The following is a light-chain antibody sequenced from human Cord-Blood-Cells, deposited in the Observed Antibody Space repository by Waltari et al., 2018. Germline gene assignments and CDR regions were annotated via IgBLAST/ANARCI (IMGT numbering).Light chain of an antibody. CDR1: SSDGGGYNY. CDR2: YVS. Sequence: QSALTQPASVSGSPGQSITISCTGTSSDGGGYNYVSWYQQHPGKAPKLMIYYVSKRPSGVSNRFTGSKSVNTASLTISGLQAEDEADYYCSSYTSSSTYVFGTGTKVTVL. V-gene: IGLV2-14*01. J-gene: IGLJ1*01. CDR3: SSYTSSSTYV.